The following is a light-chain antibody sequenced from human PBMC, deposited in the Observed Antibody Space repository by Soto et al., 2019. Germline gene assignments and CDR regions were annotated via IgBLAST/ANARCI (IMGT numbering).Light chain of an antibody. J-gene: IGKJ1*01. CDR1: QSVSSN. Sequence: EIVMTQSPATLSVSPGERATLSCRASQSVSSNLAWYQQKPGQAPRLLIYDAFTRATGVPARFSGSGSVTDFTLTISSLQSEDFAVYYCQQDNGWPPRTFGQGTKVEIK. CDR2: DAF. V-gene: IGKV3-15*01. CDR3: QQDNGWPPRT.